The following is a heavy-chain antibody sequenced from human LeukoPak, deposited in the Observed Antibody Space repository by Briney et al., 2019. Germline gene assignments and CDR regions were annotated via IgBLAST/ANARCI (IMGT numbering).Heavy chain of an antibody. J-gene: IGHJ4*02. CDR1: GDSISTYH. Sequence: PSETVSLTCSVSGDSISTYHWNWIRKSPGKGLEWIGYMQSTGNSKYNPSLRSRVTIFVDTSKSQVALILSSVTAADTAVYYCARDKQHSYGRYFDHWGQGAPVTVSA. D-gene: IGHD5-18*01. CDR2: MQSTGNS. CDR3: ARDKQHSYGRYFDH. V-gene: IGHV4-59*01.